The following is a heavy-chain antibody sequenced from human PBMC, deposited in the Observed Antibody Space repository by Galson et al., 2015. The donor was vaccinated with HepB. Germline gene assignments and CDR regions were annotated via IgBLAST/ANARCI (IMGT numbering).Heavy chain of an antibody. J-gene: IGHJ4*02. V-gene: IGHV3-23*01. CDR3: AKDRERYIAVAGPVDY. Sequence: SLRLSCAASGFTFSSYAMSWVRQAPGKGLEWVSAISGSGGSTYYADSVKGRFTISRDSSKKTLYLQMNILRAEDTAVYYCAKDRERYIAVAGPVDYWGQGTLVTVSS. CDR1: GFTFSSYA. D-gene: IGHD6-19*01. CDR2: ISGSGGST.